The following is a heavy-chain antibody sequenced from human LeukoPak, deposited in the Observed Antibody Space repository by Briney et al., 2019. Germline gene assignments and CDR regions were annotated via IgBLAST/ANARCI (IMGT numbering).Heavy chain of an antibody. Sequence: SETLTLTCAVYGGSFSGYYWSWIRQPPGKGLEWIGEINHSGSNNYNPSLKSRVTISVDTSKNQFSLKLSSVTAADTAVYYCARGRYFDWLFDRYYFDYWGQGTLVTVSS. J-gene: IGHJ4*02. CDR2: INHSGSN. CDR3: ARGRYFDWLFDRYYFDY. CDR1: GGSFSGYY. D-gene: IGHD3-9*01. V-gene: IGHV4-34*01.